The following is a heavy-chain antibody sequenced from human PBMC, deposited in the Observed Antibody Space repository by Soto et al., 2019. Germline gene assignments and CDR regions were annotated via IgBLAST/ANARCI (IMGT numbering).Heavy chain of an antibody. Sequence: GASLKISCKGSGYSFTSYWIGWVRQMPGKGQERMGIIYPGDSDTRYSPSFQGQVTISADKSISTAYLQWSSLKASDTAMYYCARDLRSIAVAGTYYYGMDVWGQGTTVTVPS. CDR1: GYSFTSYW. CDR3: ARDLRSIAVAGTYYYGMDV. J-gene: IGHJ6*02. CDR2: IYPGDSDT. D-gene: IGHD6-19*01. V-gene: IGHV5-51*01.